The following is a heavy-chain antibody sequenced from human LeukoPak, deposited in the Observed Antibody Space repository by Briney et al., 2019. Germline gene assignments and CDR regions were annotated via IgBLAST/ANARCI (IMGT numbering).Heavy chain of an antibody. CDR3: ARGVNDFWSGYHRYYFDY. J-gene: IGHJ4*02. CDR2: ISASGT. Sequence: GGSLSLSCAASGFTFRRLAMTWVRQAPGKGLECVATISASGTYYADPVKSRFFISRNNSRNTLDLQMNSLRAEDTSAYYCARGVNDFWSGYHRYYFDYWGQGTLVTVSS. D-gene: IGHD3-3*01. CDR1: GFTFRRLA. V-gene: IGHV3-23*01.